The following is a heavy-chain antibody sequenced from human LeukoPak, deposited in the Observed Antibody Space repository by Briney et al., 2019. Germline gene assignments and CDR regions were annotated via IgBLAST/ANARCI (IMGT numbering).Heavy chain of an antibody. V-gene: IGHV3-23*01. D-gene: IGHD7-27*01. Sequence: GGSLRLSCAAPGFTFSSYAMSWVRQAPGKGLEWVSAISGSGGTTYSADSVKGRFTISRDNSKNTLYLQMNSLRAEDTAVYYCAKAGLTGTHLYYFDYWGQGTLVTVSS. CDR2: ISGSGGTT. CDR3: AKAGLTGTHLYYFDY. CDR1: GFTFSSYA. J-gene: IGHJ4*02.